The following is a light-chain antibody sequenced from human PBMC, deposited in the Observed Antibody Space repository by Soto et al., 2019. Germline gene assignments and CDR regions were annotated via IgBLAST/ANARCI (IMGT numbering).Light chain of an antibody. Sequence: QPVLTQPASVSGSPGQSITISCTGTSSDVGGYNYVSWYQQHPGKAPKLMIYDVSYRPSGVSNRFSGSKSGNTASLTISGLQAEDEADYYCSSYTSSSTVVFGGGTQLTVL. CDR3: SSYTSSSTVV. CDR1: SSDVGGYNY. V-gene: IGLV2-14*01. CDR2: DVS. J-gene: IGLJ2*01.